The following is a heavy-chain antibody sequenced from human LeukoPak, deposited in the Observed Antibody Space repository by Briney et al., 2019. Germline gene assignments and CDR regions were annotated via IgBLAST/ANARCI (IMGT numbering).Heavy chain of an antibody. J-gene: IGHJ4*02. CDR3: ARDKGYCSSTSCLVLDY. CDR1: GYTFTGYY. D-gene: IGHD2-2*01. CDR2: INPNSGGT. V-gene: IGHV1-2*02. Sequence: ASVKVSCKASGYTFTGYYMHWVPQAPGQGLEWMGWINPNSGGTNYAQKFQGRVTMTRDTSISTAYMELSRLRSDDTAVYYCARDKGYCSSTSCLVLDYWGQGTLVTVSS.